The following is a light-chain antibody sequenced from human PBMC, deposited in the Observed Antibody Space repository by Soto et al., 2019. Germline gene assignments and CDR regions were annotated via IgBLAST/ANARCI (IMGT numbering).Light chain of an antibody. Sequence: DIQMTQSPSTLSGSVGDRVTITCRASQGISTYLAWYQQKPGKAPKSLIYGASTLQSGVPSRFSGSGSGTEFTLTISSLQTEDFATYYCQQFNSYPITFGQGTRLEIK. J-gene: IGKJ5*01. V-gene: IGKV1-9*01. CDR3: QQFNSYPIT. CDR1: QGISTY. CDR2: GAS.